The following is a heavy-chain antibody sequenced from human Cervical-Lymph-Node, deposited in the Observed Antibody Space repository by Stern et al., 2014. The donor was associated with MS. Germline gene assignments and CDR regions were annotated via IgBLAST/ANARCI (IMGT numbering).Heavy chain of an antibody. CDR3: ARGSTVITDYFDY. CDR2: LIPIFGSA. Sequence: QLVQSGAEVKKPGSSVKVSCKASGGTFSSCVISWVRQAPGQGLEWMGGLIPIFGSANYAQKFQGRVTITADESTSTAYMELRSLRSEDTAVYYCARGSTVITDYFDYWGQGTLVTVSS. V-gene: IGHV1-69*01. J-gene: IGHJ4*02. D-gene: IGHD4-23*01. CDR1: GGTFSSCV.